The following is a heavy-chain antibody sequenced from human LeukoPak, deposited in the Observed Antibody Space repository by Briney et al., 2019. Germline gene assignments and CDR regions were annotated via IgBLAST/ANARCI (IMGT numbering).Heavy chain of an antibody. CDR2: ISSSSSYI. Sequence: GGSLRLSCAASGFTFSSYSMNWVRQAPGKGLEWVSSISSSSSYIYYADSVKGRFTISRDNSKNTLYLQMNSLRAEDTAVYYCARTYQLRHAFDIWGQGTMVTVSS. CDR3: ARTYQLRHAFDI. V-gene: IGHV3-21*01. J-gene: IGHJ3*02. CDR1: GFTFSSYS. D-gene: IGHD2-2*01.